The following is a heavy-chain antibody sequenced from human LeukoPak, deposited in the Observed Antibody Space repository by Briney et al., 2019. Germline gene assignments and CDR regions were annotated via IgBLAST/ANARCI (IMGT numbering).Heavy chain of an antibody. CDR3: ARHDLGGNSPFDY. D-gene: IGHD4-23*01. CDR1: GYTFTNYY. CDR2: INPSGSST. Sequence: GASVKVSCKTFGYTFTNYYMHWVRQAPGQELEWMGIINPSGSSTTYAQKFQGRVTMTRDTSTSTDFMELSSLRSEDTAVYYCARHDLGGNSPFDYWGRGTLVTVSS. J-gene: IGHJ4*02. V-gene: IGHV1-46*01.